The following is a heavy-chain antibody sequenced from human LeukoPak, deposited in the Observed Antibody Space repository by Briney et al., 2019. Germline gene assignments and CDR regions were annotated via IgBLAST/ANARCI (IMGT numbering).Heavy chain of an antibody. V-gene: IGHV4-39*07. Sequence: SETLSLTCTVSSGSISTSNYYWGWVRQPPGKALEWIGNIFYSGSTYYSPSLKSRVTISLDTSKNQFSLKLSSVTAADTAVYYCATYLSVWGSFRFDYWGQGTLVTVSS. J-gene: IGHJ4*02. CDR3: ATYLSVWGSFRFDY. CDR2: IFYSGST. CDR1: SGSISTSNYY. D-gene: IGHD3-16*02.